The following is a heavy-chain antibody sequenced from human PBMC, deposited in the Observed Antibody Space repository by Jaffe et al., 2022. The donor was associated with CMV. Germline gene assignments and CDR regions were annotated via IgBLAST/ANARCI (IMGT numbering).Heavy chain of an antibody. CDR2: ISSSSSYI. J-gene: IGHJ4*02. Sequence: EVQLVESGGGLVKPGGSLRLSCAASGFTFSSYSMNWVRQAPGKGLEWVSSISSSSSYIYYADSVKGRFTISRDNAKNSLYLQMNSLRAEDTAVYYCARDRGPYSSGWTVNHGYWGQGTLVTVSS. V-gene: IGHV3-21*01. D-gene: IGHD6-19*01. CDR3: ARDRGPYSSGWTVNHGY. CDR1: GFTFSSYS.